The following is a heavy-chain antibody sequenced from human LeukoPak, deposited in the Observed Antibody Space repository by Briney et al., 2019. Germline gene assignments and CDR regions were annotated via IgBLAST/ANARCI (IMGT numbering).Heavy chain of an antibody. V-gene: IGHV3-66*01. J-gene: IGHJ4*02. CDR2: IYSGGST. Sequence: PGGSLRLSCAASGFTVSSNYMSWVRQAPGKGLDWVSVIYSGGSTYYADSVKGRFILSRDNTKNTLYLQMNSLRAEDTGVYYCARGISVALWGQGTLVTV. D-gene: IGHD2-15*01. CDR1: GFTVSSNY. CDR3: ARGISVAL.